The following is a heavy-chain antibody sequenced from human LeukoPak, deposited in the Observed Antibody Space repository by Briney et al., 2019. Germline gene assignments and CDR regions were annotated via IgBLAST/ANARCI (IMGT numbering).Heavy chain of an antibody. CDR3: ARDAKRYSSGWYDGMDV. CDR1: GFTFSSYG. CDR2: IWYDGSNK. D-gene: IGHD6-19*01. V-gene: IGHV3-33*08. Sequence: GGSLRLSCAASGFTFSSYGMHWVRQAPGKGLEWVAVIWYDGSNKYYADSVKGRFTISRDNSKNTLYLQMNSLRAEDTAVYYCARDAKRYSSGWYDGMDVWGQGTTVTVSS. J-gene: IGHJ6*02.